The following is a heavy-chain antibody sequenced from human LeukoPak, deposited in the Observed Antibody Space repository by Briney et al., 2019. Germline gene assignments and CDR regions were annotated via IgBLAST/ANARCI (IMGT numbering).Heavy chain of an antibody. Sequence: ASVKVSCKASGGTFSSYAISWVRQAPGQGLEWMGGIIPIFGTANYAQKFQGRVTITADKSTSTAYMELSSLRSEDTAVYYCARDQGIAARPFGFDYWGQGTLVTVSS. CDR1: GGTFSSYA. J-gene: IGHJ4*02. CDR2: IIPIFGTA. D-gene: IGHD6-6*01. CDR3: ARDQGIAARPFGFDY. V-gene: IGHV1-69*06.